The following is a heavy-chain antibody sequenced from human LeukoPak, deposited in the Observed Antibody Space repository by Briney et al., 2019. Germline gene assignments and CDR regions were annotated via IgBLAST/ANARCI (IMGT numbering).Heavy chain of an antibody. D-gene: IGHD3-3*01. J-gene: IGHJ6*02. V-gene: IGHV1-18*01. CDR2: VSAYSGNT. CDR3: ARDDLYYDFWSGYYGDYYGMDV. CDR1: GYTLNSYG. Sequence: ASVKVSCKASGYTLNSYGISWVRQAPGQGLEWMGWVSAYSGNTNYAQNLQGRVTMTTDTSTNTAYMELRSLRSDDTAAYYCARDDLYYDFWSGYYGDYYGMDVWGQGTTVTVSS.